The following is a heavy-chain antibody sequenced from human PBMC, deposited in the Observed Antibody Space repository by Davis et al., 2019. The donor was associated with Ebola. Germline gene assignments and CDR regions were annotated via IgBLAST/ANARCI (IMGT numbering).Heavy chain of an antibody. D-gene: IGHD4-17*01. J-gene: IGHJ4*02. Sequence: GESLKISCAASGFTFSSYAMHWVRQAPGKGLEWVAVISYDGSNKYYADSVKGRFTISRDNAKNSLYLQMNSLRAEDTAVYYCARERAVTFFDYWGQGTLVTVSS. CDR1: GFTFSSYA. V-gene: IGHV3-30-3*01. CDR2: ISYDGSNK. CDR3: ARERAVTFFDY.